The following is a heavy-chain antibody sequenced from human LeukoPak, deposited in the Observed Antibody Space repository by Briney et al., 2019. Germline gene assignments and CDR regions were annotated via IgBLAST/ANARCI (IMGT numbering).Heavy chain of an antibody. V-gene: IGHV4-59*01. CDR3: ARGRGSGSYYCDY. J-gene: IGHJ4*02. D-gene: IGHD3-10*01. CDR2: IYYSGST. Sequence: PSETLSLTCTVSGGSISSYYWSWIRQPPGKGLEWIGYIYYSGSTNYNPSLKSRVTISVDTSKNQFSLKLSSVTAADTAVYYCARGRGSGSYYCDYWGQGTLVTVSS. CDR1: GGSISSYY.